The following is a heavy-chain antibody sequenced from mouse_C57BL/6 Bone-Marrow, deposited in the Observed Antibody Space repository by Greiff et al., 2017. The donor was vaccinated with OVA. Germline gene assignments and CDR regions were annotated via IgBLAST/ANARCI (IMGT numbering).Heavy chain of an antibody. CDR1: GYSFTGYF. V-gene: IGHV1-20*01. D-gene: IGHD1-1*01. CDR2: INPYNGDT. Sequence: DVQLQESGPELVKPGDSVKISCKASGYSFTGYFMNWVMQSHGKSLEWIGRINPYNGDTFYNQKFKGKATLTVDKSSSTAHMELRSLTSEDSAVYYCARGRYYYGSVDYWGQGTTLTVSS. CDR3: ARGRYYYGSVDY. J-gene: IGHJ2*01.